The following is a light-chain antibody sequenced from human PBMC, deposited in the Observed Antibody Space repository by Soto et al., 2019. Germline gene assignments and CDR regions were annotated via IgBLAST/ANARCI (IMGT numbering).Light chain of an antibody. V-gene: IGLV2-23*01. CDR3: CSYAGSSTWV. Sequence: QSVLTQPASVSGSPGQSITISCTGTSSDVGSYNLVSWYQQHPGTAPKLMIYEGSKRPSGVSNRFSGSKSGNTASLTISGLLAEDEADYYCCSYAGSSTWVFGGGTKLTFL. J-gene: IGLJ3*02. CDR1: SSDVGSYNL. CDR2: EGS.